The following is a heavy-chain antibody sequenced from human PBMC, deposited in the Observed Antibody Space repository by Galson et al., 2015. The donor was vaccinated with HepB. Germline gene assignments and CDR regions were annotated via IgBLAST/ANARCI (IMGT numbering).Heavy chain of an antibody. CDR2: IYPGDSNT. J-gene: IGHJ3*02. CDR3: ARLRTTVTTGRAFDI. D-gene: IGHD4-17*01. CDR1: GFTFSSYW. Sequence: QSGAEVTKPGESLKISCKGSGFTFSSYWIAWVRQMPGKGLEWMGIIYPGDSNTRYSPSFQGQVAISADKSISTAYLQWNSLKASDRAMYYGARLRTTVTTGRAFDIWGQGTMVTVSS. V-gene: IGHV5-51*01.